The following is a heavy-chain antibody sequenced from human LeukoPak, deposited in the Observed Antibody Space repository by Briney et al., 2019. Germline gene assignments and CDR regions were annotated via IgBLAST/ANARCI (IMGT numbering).Heavy chain of an antibody. D-gene: IGHD3-10*01. CDR3: ARGLHYYGSGMNWFDP. V-gene: IGHV4-59*01. Sequence: PSETLSLTCTVSGGSISSYYWSWIRQPPGKGLEWIGYIYYSGSTNYNPSLKSRVTISVDTSKNQFSLKLSSVTAEDTAVYYCARGLHYYGSGMNWFDPWGQGTLVTVSS. CDR1: GGSISSYY. CDR2: IYYSGST. J-gene: IGHJ5*02.